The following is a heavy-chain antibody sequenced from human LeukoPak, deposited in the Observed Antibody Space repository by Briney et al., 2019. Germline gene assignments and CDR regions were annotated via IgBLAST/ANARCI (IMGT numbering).Heavy chain of an antibody. J-gene: IGHJ4*02. D-gene: IGHD3-10*01. Sequence: SETLSLTCAVSGGSLSSGGYSWSWLRQPPGTGLEWIGYIYHSGSTYYNPSLKSRVTISVDRSKNQFSLKLSSVTAADTAVYYCASLIDGEGFDYWGQGTLVTVSS. CDR2: IYHSGST. V-gene: IGHV4-30-2*01. CDR3: ASLIDGEGFDY. CDR1: GGSLSSGGYS.